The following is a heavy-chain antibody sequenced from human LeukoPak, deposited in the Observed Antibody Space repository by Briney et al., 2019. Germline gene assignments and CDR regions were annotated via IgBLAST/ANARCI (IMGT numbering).Heavy chain of an antibody. CDR1: GFTFSSYG. J-gene: IGHJ6*02. D-gene: IGHD3-3*01. Sequence: PGGSLRLSCAASGFTFSSYGMHWVRQAPGKGLEWVSYISSSSSTIYYADSVKGRFTISRDNAKNSLYLQMNSLRAEDTAVYYCARDLFTIFGATPTYYYGMDVWGQGTTVTVSS. CDR2: ISSSSSTI. V-gene: IGHV3-48*01. CDR3: ARDLFTIFGATPTYYYGMDV.